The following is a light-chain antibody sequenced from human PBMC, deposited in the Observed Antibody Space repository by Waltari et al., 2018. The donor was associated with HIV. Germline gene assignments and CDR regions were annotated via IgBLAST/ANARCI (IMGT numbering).Light chain of an antibody. CDR2: RSD. CDR1: ASNIGNNF. V-gene: IGLV1-47*01. Sequence: QSVLTQAPSVSRPPGQRVIMSCSGSASNIGNNFVSGFQQVSGRAPRLVIYRSDQRPSGVPDRISAAKAGSSATLAITGLQSGDEAVYFCASWDDNLSHWVFGGGTKVTV. CDR3: ASWDDNLSHWV. J-gene: IGLJ3*02.